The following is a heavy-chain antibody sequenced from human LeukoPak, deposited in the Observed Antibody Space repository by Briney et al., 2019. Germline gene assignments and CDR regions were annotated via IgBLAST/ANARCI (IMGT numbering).Heavy chain of an antibody. D-gene: IGHD3-3*01. Sequence: GGSLSLSCAASGFTFSSYSMSWVRQAPGKGLEWVSYISSSSSTIYYADSVKGRFTISRDNAKNSLYLQMNSLRAEDTAVYYCARSPQSGIWGQGTMVTVSS. J-gene: IGHJ3*02. CDR2: ISSSSSTI. CDR1: GFTFSSYS. CDR3: ARSPQSGI. V-gene: IGHV3-48*04.